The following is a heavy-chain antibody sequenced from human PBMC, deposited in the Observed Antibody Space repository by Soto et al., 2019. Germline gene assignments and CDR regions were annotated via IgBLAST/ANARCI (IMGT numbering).Heavy chain of an antibody. CDR2: INPNSGGT. CDR3: ARDKAVAGTFHYGMDV. J-gene: IGHJ6*02. CDR1: GSTFPGYY. D-gene: IGHD6-19*01. Sequence: ASVKGSFKASGSTFPGYYMHWVRQAPGQGLEWMGWINPNSGGTNYSQKFQGWVTMTRDTSISTAYMELSRLRSDDTAVYYCARDKAVAGTFHYGMDVWGQGTTGTVA. V-gene: IGHV1-2*04.